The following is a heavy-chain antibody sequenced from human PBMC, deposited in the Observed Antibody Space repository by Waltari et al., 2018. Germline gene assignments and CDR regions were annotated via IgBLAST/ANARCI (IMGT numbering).Heavy chain of an antibody. D-gene: IGHD5-12*01. CDR2: ISYDGSNK. V-gene: IGHV3-30-3*01. CDR1: GFTFSSYA. CDR3: ARDENIVATPAFDI. Sequence: QVQLVESGGGVVQPGRSLRLSCAASGFTFSSYAMHWVRQAPGKGREWVAVISYDGSNKYYADSVKGRFTISRDNSKNTLYLQMNSLRAEDTAVYYCARDENIVATPAFDIWGQGTMVTVSS. J-gene: IGHJ3*02.